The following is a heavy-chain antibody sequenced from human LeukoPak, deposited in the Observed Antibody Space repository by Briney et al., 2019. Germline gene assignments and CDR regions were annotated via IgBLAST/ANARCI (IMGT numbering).Heavy chain of an antibody. V-gene: IGHV4-59*01. CDR2: IYYSGST. J-gene: IGHJ5*02. Sequence: SETLSLTCTVSGGSISSYYWSWIRQPPGKGLEWIGYIYYSGSTNYNPSLKSRVTISVDTSKNQFSLKLSSVTAADTAVYYCARDIAVAGTGWFDPWDQGTLVTVSS. CDR3: ARDIAVAGTGWFDP. D-gene: IGHD6-19*01. CDR1: GGSISSYY.